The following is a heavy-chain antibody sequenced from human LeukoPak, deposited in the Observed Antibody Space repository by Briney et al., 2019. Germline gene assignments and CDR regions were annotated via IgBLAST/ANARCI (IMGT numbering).Heavy chain of an antibody. D-gene: IGHD2-8*01. V-gene: IGHV4-38-2*01. CDR3: AISVRTAGIDY. CDR2: IYQSGST. Sequence: SETLSLTCAVSGYSITTGRYWGWIRQPPGKGLEWIGSIYQSGSTYYNPSLKSRVTISVDKSKNQFSLNLRSVTAPDTAVYYCAISVRTAGIDYWGQGILVTVSS. J-gene: IGHJ4*02. CDR1: GYSITTGRY.